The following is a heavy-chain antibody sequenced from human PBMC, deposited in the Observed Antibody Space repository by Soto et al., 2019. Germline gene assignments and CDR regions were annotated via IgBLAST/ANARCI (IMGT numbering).Heavy chain of an antibody. V-gene: IGHV1-18*01. D-gene: IGHD6-19*01. CDR1: GYTFTMYG. Sequence: GSVKVSGKASGYTFTMYGISGVRQAPGQGREWMGWISAYNGNTNYAQKLQGRVTMTTDTSTSTAYMELRSLRSDDTAVYYCARDHSSGVDYWGQGTLVTVSS. CDR2: ISAYNGNT. CDR3: ARDHSSGVDY. J-gene: IGHJ4*02.